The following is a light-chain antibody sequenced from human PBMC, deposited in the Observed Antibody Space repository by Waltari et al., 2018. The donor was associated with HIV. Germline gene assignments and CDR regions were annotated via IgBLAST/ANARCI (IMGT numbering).Light chain of an antibody. Sequence: QSALTQPRSVSGSPGQSVTIPCTGTSSDVGGYNSVSWSKQHPGKAPKLMIYDVSKRPSGVPDRFSGSKSGNTASLTISGLQAEDEADYYCCSYAGSYTLVFGGGTKLTVL. CDR2: DVS. V-gene: IGLV2-11*01. J-gene: IGLJ3*02. CDR1: SSDVGGYNS. CDR3: CSYAGSYTLV.